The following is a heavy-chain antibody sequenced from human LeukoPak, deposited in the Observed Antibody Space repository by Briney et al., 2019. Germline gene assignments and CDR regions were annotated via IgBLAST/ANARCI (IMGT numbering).Heavy chain of an antibody. D-gene: IGHD3-22*01. Sequence: SVKVSCKASGGTFSSYAISWVRQAPGQGLEWMGGIIPIFGTANYAQKFQGRVTITADESTSTAYMELSSLRSEDTAVYYCASQDTYYYDSSFDYWGQGTLVTVSS. V-gene: IGHV1-69*13. CDR1: GGTFSSYA. J-gene: IGHJ4*02. CDR3: ASQDTYYYDSSFDY. CDR2: IIPIFGTA.